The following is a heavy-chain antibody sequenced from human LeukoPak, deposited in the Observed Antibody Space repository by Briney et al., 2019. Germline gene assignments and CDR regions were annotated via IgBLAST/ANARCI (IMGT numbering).Heavy chain of an antibody. CDR3: ARDGGEILGYYYGMDV. D-gene: IGHD3-16*01. CDR1: GYTFTGYY. CDR2: INPNSGGT. Sequence: ASVKVSCKASGYTFTGYYMHWVRQAPGQGLEWMGWINPNSGGTNYAQKFQGRVTMTRDTSISTAYMELSRLRSDDTAVYYCARDGGEILGYYYGMDVWGQGTTVTVSS. J-gene: IGHJ6*02. V-gene: IGHV1-2*02.